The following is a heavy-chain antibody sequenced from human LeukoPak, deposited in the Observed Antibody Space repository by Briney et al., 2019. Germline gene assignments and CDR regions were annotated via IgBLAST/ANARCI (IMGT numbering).Heavy chain of an antibody. V-gene: IGHV3-53*01. CDR2: IYSGGST. Sequence: PGGSLRLSCAASGFTVSSNYMSWVRQAPGKGLEWVSVIYSGGSTYYADSVKGRFTISRDNSKNTLYLQMNSLRAEDTAVYYCAKLASTWYLYYFDYWGQGILVTVSS. D-gene: IGHD6-13*01. CDR1: GFTVSSNY. CDR3: AKLASTWYLYYFDY. J-gene: IGHJ4*02.